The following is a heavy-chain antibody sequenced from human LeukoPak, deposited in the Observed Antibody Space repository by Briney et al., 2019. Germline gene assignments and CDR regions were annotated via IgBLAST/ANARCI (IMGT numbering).Heavy chain of an antibody. J-gene: IGHJ4*02. Sequence: PGGSLRLSCAASGFTFSSYGMHWVRQAPGKGLEWVAVIWYDGSNKYYADSVKGRFTISRDNSKNTLYLQMNSLRAEDTAVYYCARGRAVDTAMAIDYWGQGTLVTVSS. V-gene: IGHV3-33*01. D-gene: IGHD5-18*01. CDR2: IWYDGSNK. CDR1: GFTFSSYG. CDR3: ARGRAVDTAMAIDY.